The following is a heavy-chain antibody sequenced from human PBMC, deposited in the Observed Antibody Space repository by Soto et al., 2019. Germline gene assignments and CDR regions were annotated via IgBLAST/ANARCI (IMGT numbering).Heavy chain of an antibody. CDR2: IHPNSGGT. J-gene: IGHJ4*02. V-gene: IGHV1-2*02. CDR3: ARGWQWLVGGY. CDR1: GYTFIDYY. D-gene: IGHD6-19*01. Sequence: QVQLVQSGTEVKRPGASVKVSCKASGYTFIDYYIHWVRQAPGQGPEWMGWIHPNSGGTHYAQKFQGRVTMTRDTSISTAYMELSRLTSDDTAVDSCARGWQWLVGGYWGQGTLVIVSS.